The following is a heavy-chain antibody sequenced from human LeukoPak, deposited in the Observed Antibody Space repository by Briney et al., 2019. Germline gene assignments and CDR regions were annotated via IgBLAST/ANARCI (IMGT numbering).Heavy chain of an antibody. D-gene: IGHD6-19*01. CDR2: IFYSGST. CDR1: GGSITSNNYY. V-gene: IGHV4-39*07. J-gene: IGHJ4*02. CDR3: ASSVSSGYLDY. Sequence: SETLSLTCTVPGGSITSNNYYWGWIRQPPGKGLEWIGSIFYSGSTYYSPSLKSRVTISVDTSKNQFSLKLSSVTAADTAMYYCASSVSSGYLDYWGQGTLVTVSS.